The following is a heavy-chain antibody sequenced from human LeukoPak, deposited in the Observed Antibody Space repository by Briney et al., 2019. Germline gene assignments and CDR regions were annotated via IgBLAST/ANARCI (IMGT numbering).Heavy chain of an antibody. CDR2: INHSGST. D-gene: IGHD1-7*01. V-gene: IGHV4-39*07. Sequence: PSETLSLTCTVSGGSIRSSSYYWGWIRQPPGKGLEWIGEINHSGSTYYNPSLKSRVTISVDTSKNQFSLKLSSVTAADTAVYYCARGLELVDWFDPWGQGTLVTVSS. J-gene: IGHJ5*02. CDR1: GGSIRSSSYY. CDR3: ARGLELVDWFDP.